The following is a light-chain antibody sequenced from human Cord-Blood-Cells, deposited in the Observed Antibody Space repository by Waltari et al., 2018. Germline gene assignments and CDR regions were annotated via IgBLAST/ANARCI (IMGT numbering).Light chain of an antibody. CDR2: AAS. V-gene: IGKV1-8*01. J-gene: IGKJ1*01. Sequence: ALRMSQPPSSLSAPTGDRVIIPCRASQGISSYFAWYQQKPGKAPNRLIDAASTLQSGVPSRFTGSGSGTDFTLTISCLQSEDFATYFCQQYYSYPTFCQGTKVEIK. CDR3: QQYYSYPT. CDR1: QGISSY.